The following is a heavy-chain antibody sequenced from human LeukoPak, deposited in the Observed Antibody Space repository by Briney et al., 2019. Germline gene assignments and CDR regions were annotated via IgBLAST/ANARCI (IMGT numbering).Heavy chain of an antibody. CDR3: ARKSSGHYPFDC. V-gene: IGHV3-23*01. D-gene: IGHD3-22*01. CDR2: ISPSGDIT. J-gene: IGHJ4*02. Sequence: GGSPRLSCAASGFTFSTYTMSWVRQRPGKGLEWVSTISPSGDITQYADSVKGHFTISRDNSETTLFLQMTSLRVEDAAVYYCARKSSGHYPFDCWGQGTLVTVSS. CDR1: GFTFSTYT.